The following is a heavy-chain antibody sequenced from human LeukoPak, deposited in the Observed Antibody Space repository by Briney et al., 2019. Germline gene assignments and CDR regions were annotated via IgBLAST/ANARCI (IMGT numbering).Heavy chain of an antibody. CDR2: INWNGGST. CDR1: GFTFDDYG. V-gene: IGHV3-20*04. J-gene: IGHJ4*02. D-gene: IGHD6-19*01. CDR3: AGSSGWYYFDY. Sequence: GGSLRLSCAASGFTFDDYGMSWVRHAPGKGLEWVSGINWNGGSTGYADSVKGRFTISRDNAKNSLYLQMNSLRAEDTAVYYCAGSSGWYYFDYWGQGTLVTVSS.